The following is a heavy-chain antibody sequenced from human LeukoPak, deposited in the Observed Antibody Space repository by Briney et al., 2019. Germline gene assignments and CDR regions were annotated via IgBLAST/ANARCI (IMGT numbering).Heavy chain of an antibody. CDR3: ATDGRSSGWYGFDY. Sequence: PGGSLRLSCAASGFTFSTYSMNWVRQAPGKGLEWVSSITSPVGRIYYADSLKGRITISRDNARSTLYLQMNSLRAEDTAVYYCATDGRSSGWYGFDYWGQGILVTVSS. CDR1: GFTFSTYS. D-gene: IGHD6-19*01. J-gene: IGHJ4*01. V-gene: IGHV3-21*01. CDR2: ITSPVGRI.